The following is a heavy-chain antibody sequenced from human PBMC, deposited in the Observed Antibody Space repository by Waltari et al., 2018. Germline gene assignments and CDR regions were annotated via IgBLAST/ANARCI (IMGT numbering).Heavy chain of an antibody. J-gene: IGHJ6*02. D-gene: IGHD3-22*01. Sequence: QVQLVESGGGVVLPGRSLRLSCEAFEFTFSSYAMHWVRQAPGREPEWVAVISYNARNIYYVDSVKGRFTISRDNSKKTLYLQMNSLRADDTAVYYCARDYCDRTNCHGMDVWGQGTTVTVSS. CDR3: ARDYCDRTNCHGMDV. CDR2: ISYNARNI. V-gene: IGHV3-30*04. CDR1: EFTFSSYA.